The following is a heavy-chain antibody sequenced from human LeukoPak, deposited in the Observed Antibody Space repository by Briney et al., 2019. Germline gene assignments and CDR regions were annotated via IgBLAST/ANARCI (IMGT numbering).Heavy chain of an antibody. CDR3: ARDYGGDYGGKGPSEDSDY. J-gene: IGHJ4*02. Sequence: ASVKVSCKASGDTFTSYDINWVRQATGQGREWMGWMNPNSGNTGYAQKFQGRVTMTRNTSISTAYMELRSLRSEDTAVYYCARDYGGDYGGKGPSEDSDYWGQGTLVTVSS. D-gene: IGHD4-23*01. CDR1: GDTFTSYD. CDR2: MNPNSGNT. V-gene: IGHV1-8*01.